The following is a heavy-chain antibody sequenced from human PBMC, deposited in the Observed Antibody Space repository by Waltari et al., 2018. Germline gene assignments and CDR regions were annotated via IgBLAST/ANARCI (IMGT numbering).Heavy chain of an antibody. Sequence: QVQLVQSGAEVQKPGSSVKVSCKASAGTFKSNAISWVRLAPGLGLEWMGGIVPMFGTVESTQKCQGRLTITADASTTTAYMELSSLTYEDTAVYFCATMPVDSGTPGYFQYWGQGTLVTVTS. CDR3: ATMPVDSGTPGYFQY. V-gene: IGHV1-69*12. J-gene: IGHJ1*01. D-gene: IGHD5-18*01. CDR1: AGTFKSNA. CDR2: IVPMFGTV.